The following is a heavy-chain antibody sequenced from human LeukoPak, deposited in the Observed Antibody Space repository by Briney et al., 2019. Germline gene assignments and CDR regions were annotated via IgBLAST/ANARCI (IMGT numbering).Heavy chain of an antibody. CDR3: ARVPRRWLHTDY. V-gene: IGHV1-18*01. D-gene: IGHD5-24*01. Sequence: ASVKVSCKASGYTFTSNGISWVRQAPGQGLEWMGWISAYNGNTNYEQKLQGRVTMTTDTSTSTAYMELSSLRSEGTAVYYCARVPRRWLHTDYWGQGTLVTVSS. CDR1: GYTFTSNG. CDR2: ISAYNGNT. J-gene: IGHJ4*02.